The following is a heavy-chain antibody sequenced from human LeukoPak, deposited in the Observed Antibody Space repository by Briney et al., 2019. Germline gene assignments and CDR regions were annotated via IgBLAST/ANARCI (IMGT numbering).Heavy chain of an antibody. V-gene: IGHV4-39*07. Sequence: SETLSLTCTVSGGSISSSSYYWGWIRQPPGKGLEWIGSIYYSGSTYYNPSLKSRVTISVDTSKNQFSLKLSSVTAADTAVYYCARDLGDTAMVIATGLDWGQGTLVTVS. D-gene: IGHD5-18*01. CDR3: ARDLGDTAMVIATGLD. J-gene: IGHJ4*02. CDR1: GGSISSSSYY. CDR2: IYYSGST.